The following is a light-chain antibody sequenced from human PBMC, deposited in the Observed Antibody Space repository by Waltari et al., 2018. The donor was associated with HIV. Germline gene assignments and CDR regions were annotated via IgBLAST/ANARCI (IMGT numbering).Light chain of an antibody. CDR1: QSVRSH. CDR2: GAS. V-gene: IGKV3D-15*01. Sequence: EIVMTQSPATLPVSPGERATPSCRARQSVRSHLAWYQQKPGQAPRLLIYGASTRATGVPANFNGNGSGTEFTLTISSLQSEDFAVYYCQQYNDRPPWTFGQGTTVEIK. J-gene: IGKJ1*01. CDR3: QQYNDRPPWT.